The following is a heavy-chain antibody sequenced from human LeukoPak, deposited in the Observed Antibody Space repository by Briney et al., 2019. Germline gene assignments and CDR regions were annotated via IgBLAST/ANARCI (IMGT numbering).Heavy chain of an antibody. Sequence: GGSLRLSCAASGFTFSSYGMHWVRQAPGKGLEWVAFTRYDGSNKYYADSVKGRFTISRDNSKNTLYLQMNSLRAEDTAVYYCAKDLNRYQLLYYFDYWGQGTLVTVSS. CDR3: AKDLNRYQLLYYFDY. D-gene: IGHD2-2*01. V-gene: IGHV3-30*02. J-gene: IGHJ4*02. CDR1: GFTFSSYG. CDR2: TRYDGSNK.